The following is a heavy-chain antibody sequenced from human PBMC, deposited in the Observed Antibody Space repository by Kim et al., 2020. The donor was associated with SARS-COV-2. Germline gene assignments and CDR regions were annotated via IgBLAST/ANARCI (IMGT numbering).Heavy chain of an antibody. Sequence: GGSLRLSCAASGFSFSTYWMHWVRQVSGKGLVWVSRINSDGSSTSYADSVKGRFTLSRDNSKNTLYLQMNSLRAEDTAVYYCAKGELLRFFDYWGQGTL. CDR2: INSDGSST. CDR3: AKGELLRFFDY. V-gene: IGHV3-74*01. J-gene: IGHJ4*02. CDR1: GFSFSTYW. D-gene: IGHD3-3*01.